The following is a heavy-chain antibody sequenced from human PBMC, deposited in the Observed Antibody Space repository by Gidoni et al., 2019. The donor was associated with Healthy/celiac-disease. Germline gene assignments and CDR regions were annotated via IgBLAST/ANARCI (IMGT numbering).Heavy chain of an antibody. D-gene: IGHD1-26*01. V-gene: IGHV4-31*03. CDR3: ARDGAAQSTLSRYNWFDP. Sequence: QVQLQEAGPGLVKPSQTLSLTCTVAGGAISSGGYSGSWIRQHPGKGLEWIGYIYYSGSTYYNPSLKSRVTISVYTSKNQFSLKLSSVTAADTAVYSCARDGAAQSTLSRYNWFDPWGQGTLVTVSS. J-gene: IGHJ5*02. CDR1: GGAISSGGYS. CDR2: IYYSGST.